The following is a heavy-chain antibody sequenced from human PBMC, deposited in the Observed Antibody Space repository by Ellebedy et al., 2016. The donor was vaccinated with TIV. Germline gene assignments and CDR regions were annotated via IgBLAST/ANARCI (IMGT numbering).Heavy chain of an antibody. J-gene: IGHJ4*02. D-gene: IGHD6-13*01. CDR2: ISAYNGNT. V-gene: IGHV1-18*01. CDR3: ARDLSPWGISAAALDGSFDS. CDR1: GYTFTSYG. Sequence: AASVKVSCKASGYTFTSYGISWVRQAPGQGLEWMGWISAYNGNTNYAQDLQGRVTMSTDRSTSTSFMELRSLNSDDTAVYYCARDLSPWGISAAALDGSFDSWGQGTLVTVSS.